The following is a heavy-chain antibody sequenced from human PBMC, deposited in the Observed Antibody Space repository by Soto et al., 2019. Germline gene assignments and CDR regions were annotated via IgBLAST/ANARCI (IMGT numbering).Heavy chain of an antibody. CDR1: GFTFSNYY. CDR3: AKDSSTVTTWSDY. D-gene: IGHD4-17*01. CDR2: ISGSGGST. Sequence: PGGSLRLSCGASGFTFSNYYMSWVRQAPGKGLEWVSAISGSGGSTYYADSVKGRFTISRDNSKNTLYLQMNSLRAEDTAVYYCAKDSSTVTTWSDYWGQGTLVTVSS. J-gene: IGHJ4*02. V-gene: IGHV3-23*01.